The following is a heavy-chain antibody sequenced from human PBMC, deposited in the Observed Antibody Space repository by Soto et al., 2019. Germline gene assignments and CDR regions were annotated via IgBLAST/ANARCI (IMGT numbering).Heavy chain of an antibody. V-gene: IGHV4-39*01. CDR1: GGSISSSSYH. CDR2: IYYSGST. J-gene: IGHJ6*02. Sequence: SETLSLTCTVSGGSISSSSYHWGWIRQPPGKGLEWIGSIYYSGSTYYNPSLKSRVTISVDTSKNQFSLKLSSVTAADTAVYYCARYGSGSYYPPHYYYDYGMDVWGQGTTVTVSS. CDR3: ARYGSGSYYPPHYYYDYGMDV. D-gene: IGHD3-10*01.